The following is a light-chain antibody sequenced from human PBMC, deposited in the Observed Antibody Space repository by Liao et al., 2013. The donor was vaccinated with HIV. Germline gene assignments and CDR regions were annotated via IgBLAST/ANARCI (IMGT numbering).Light chain of an antibody. CDR1: ALPKQY. CDR2: YDK. Sequence: SYELTQPPSVSVSPGQTATITCSGDALPKQYAHWYQQKPGQAPVLVIYYDKDRPSVIPERFSGSNSGNTATLTISRVEAGDEADYYCQVWHNSHDLVFGGGTKLTVL. J-gene: IGLJ3*02. V-gene: IGLV3-21*01. CDR3: QVWHNSHDLV.